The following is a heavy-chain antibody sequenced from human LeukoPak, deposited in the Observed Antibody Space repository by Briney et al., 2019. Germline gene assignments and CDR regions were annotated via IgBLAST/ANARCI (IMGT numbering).Heavy chain of an antibody. CDR1: GFAFSRYW. CDR3: ASLVVTDDWAFDI. Sequence: GGSLRLSCAASGFAFSRYWMHWIRHAPGKGLGWVSAIYTDGTTKRYADSVKGRFTISRDNAKNTLYLQMNRLSVEDTAVYYCASLVVTDDWAFDIWGQGTMVTVSS. J-gene: IGHJ3*02. D-gene: IGHD2-21*02. CDR2: IYTDGTTK. V-gene: IGHV3-74*01.